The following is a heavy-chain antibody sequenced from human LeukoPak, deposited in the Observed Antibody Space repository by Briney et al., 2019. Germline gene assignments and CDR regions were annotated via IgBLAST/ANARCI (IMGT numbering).Heavy chain of an antibody. V-gene: IGHV1-8*02. J-gene: IGHJ5*02. CDR1: GYTFTSYG. Sequence: ASVKVSCKASGYTFTSYGISWVRQATGQGLEWMGWMNPNSGNTGYAQKFQGRVTMTRNTSISTAYMELSSLRSEDTAVYYCARGLPRFSNWFDPWGQGTLVTVSS. CDR2: MNPNSGNT. D-gene: IGHD3-3*01. CDR3: ARGLPRFSNWFDP.